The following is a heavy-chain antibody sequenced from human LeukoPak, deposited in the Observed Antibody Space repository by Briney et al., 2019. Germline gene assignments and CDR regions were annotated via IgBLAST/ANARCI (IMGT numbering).Heavy chain of an antibody. CDR1: GFTLSDYY. Sequence: VGALRLSCAASGFTLSDYYMSWIRQAPGKGLEWVSYSSSSGSTIYYADSVKGRFAISRDNAKNSLYLQMNSLRAEDTAVYYCARRRDFIDYWGQGTLVTVSS. CDR2: SSSSGSTI. V-gene: IGHV3-11*01. D-gene: IGHD3/OR15-3a*01. CDR3: ARRRDFIDY. J-gene: IGHJ4*02.